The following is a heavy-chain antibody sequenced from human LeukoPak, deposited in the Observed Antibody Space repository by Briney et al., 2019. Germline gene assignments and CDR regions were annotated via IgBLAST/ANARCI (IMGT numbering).Heavy chain of an antibody. D-gene: IGHD6-19*01. CDR3: ARMYSSGWYYFDY. V-gene: IGHV4-59*08. CDR1: GGSISGYY. J-gene: IGHJ4*02. CDR2: IHYTGST. Sequence: PSETLSLTCTVSGGSISGYYWSWIRQPPGKGLEWIGNIHYTGSTNYNPSLESRVTISVHTSKNQFSLILSSVTAAGTAVYFCARMYSSGWYYFDYWGQGTLVTVSS.